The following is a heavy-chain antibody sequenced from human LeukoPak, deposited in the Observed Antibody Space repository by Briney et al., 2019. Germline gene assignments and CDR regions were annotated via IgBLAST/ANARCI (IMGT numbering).Heavy chain of an antibody. Sequence: GGSLRLSCAASGFTFSSYWMSWVRQAPGKGLEWVANIKQDGSEKYYVDSVKGRFTISRDNAKNSLYLQMNSLRAEDTAVYYCARDLKYFDWLLPYYYYMDVWGKGTTVTVSS. CDR3: ARDLKYFDWLLPYYYYMDV. CDR2: IKQDGSEK. D-gene: IGHD3-9*01. CDR1: GFTFSSYW. V-gene: IGHV3-7*01. J-gene: IGHJ6*03.